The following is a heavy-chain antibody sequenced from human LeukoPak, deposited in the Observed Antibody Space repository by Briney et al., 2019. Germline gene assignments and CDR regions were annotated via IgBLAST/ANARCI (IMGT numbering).Heavy chain of an antibody. Sequence: GGSLRLSCAASGFSVINAWMRWVRLAPGQGLEWVGRIKSRADGGTTGYAAPVEGRFSISRDDSENTLYLQMNSLQIDDTALYYCLIFPGRWGQGTLVTVSS. J-gene: IGHJ4*02. CDR3: LIFPGR. D-gene: IGHD3-3*01. CDR2: IKSRADGGTT. V-gene: IGHV3-15*05. CDR1: GFSVINAW.